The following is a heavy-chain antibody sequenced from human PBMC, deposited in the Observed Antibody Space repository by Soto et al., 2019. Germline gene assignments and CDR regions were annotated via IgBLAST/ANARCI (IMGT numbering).Heavy chain of an antibody. CDR3: ARGCCSGGYDFIYYGMDV. V-gene: IGHV1-3*01. J-gene: IGHJ6*02. Sequence: ASVKVSCKASGYTFTSYAIHWVRQAPGQRLEWMGWIDAGNGNTKYSQKLQGRVTITRDTSASTAYMEVSSLRSEDTAVYYCARGCCSGGYDFIYYGMDVWGQGTTVTVSS. D-gene: IGHD5-12*01. CDR2: IDAGNGNT. CDR1: GYTFTSYA.